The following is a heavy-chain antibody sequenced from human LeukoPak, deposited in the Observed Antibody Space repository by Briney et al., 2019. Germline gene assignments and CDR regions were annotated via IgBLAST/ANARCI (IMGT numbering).Heavy chain of an antibody. CDR1: GYTFTSYY. CDR3: ARPGTMDGSRRAFDI. V-gene: IGHV1-69*06. D-gene: IGHD3-10*01. CDR2: IIPIFGTA. J-gene: IGHJ3*02. Sequence: ASVKVSCKASGYTFTSYYMHWVRQAPGQGLEWMGGIIPIFGTANYAQKFQGRVTITADKSTSTAYMELSSLRSEDTAVYYCARPGTMDGSRRAFDIWGQGTMVTVSS.